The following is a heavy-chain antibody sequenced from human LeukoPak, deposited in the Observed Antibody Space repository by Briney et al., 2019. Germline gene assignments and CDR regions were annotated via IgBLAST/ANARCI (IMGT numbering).Heavy chain of an antibody. CDR1: GGSISGSSYY. CDR3: ARGRSGYTY. V-gene: IGHV4-39*07. J-gene: IGHJ4*02. D-gene: IGHD5-12*01. CDR2: IYYSGST. Sequence: SETLSLTCTVSGGSISGSSYYWGWIRQPPGKGLEWIGSIYYSGSTYYNPSLKSRVTISVDTSKNQFSLKLSSVTAADTAVYYCARGRSGYTYWGQGTLVTVSS.